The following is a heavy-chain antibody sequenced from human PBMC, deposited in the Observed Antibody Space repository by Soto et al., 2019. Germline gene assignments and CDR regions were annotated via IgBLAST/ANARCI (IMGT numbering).Heavy chain of an antibody. Sequence: PSETLSLTFTVPGGSINSCTFYWGWIRQSPGTGLEWIGNVAYSGSTFYNPSLKSRVTISVDTSKSQFSLSLNSVTATDTAIYYCARHQAGNNYDYYLDVWGKGTTVTVSS. CDR1: GGSINSCTFY. CDR2: VAYSGST. V-gene: IGHV4-39*01. CDR3: ARHQAGNNYDYYLDV. J-gene: IGHJ6*03.